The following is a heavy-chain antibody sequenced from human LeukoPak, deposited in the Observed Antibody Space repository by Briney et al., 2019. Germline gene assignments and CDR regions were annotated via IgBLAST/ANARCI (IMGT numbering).Heavy chain of an antibody. V-gene: IGHV4-59*01. CDR3: ARERTAARRNWFDP. CDR2: IYYSGST. D-gene: IGHD6-6*01. Sequence: SETLSLTCTVSGGSISSYYWSWIRQPPGKGLEWIGYIYYSGSTNYNPSLKSRVTISVDTSKNQFSLKLSSVTAADTAVYYCARERTAARRNWFDPWGQGTLVTVSS. J-gene: IGHJ5*02. CDR1: GGSISSYY.